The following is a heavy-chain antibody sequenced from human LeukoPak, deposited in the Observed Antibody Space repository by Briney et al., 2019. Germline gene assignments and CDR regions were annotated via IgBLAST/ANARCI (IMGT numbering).Heavy chain of an antibody. CDR1: GYTFSNND. J-gene: IGHJ3*02. CDR3: ARGGDDDAFDI. Sequence: ASVTVSCKASGYTFSNNDINWVRQATGQGLEWMGWMNPISGNTGFAQKFQGRVTISRSTSISTAYMELSRLRSDDTAVYYCARGGDDDAFDIWGQGTMVTVSS. CDR2: MNPISGNT. D-gene: IGHD3-16*01. V-gene: IGHV1-8*03.